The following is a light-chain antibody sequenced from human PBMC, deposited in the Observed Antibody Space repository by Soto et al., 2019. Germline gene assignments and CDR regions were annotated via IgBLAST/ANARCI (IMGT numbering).Light chain of an antibody. CDR2: TTN. CDR1: NSNIGSDV. J-gene: IGLJ1*01. CDR3: ATWAGGLSGPFV. V-gene: IGLV1-44*01. Sequence: QSVLTQPPSASGTPGQRATISCCGSNSNIGSDVVNCYQLLPGAAPEVLINTTNQRPSGVPERFSGSKSGTSASLAISGLQSEDEANSPCATWAGGLSGPFVFGTGTKVTVL.